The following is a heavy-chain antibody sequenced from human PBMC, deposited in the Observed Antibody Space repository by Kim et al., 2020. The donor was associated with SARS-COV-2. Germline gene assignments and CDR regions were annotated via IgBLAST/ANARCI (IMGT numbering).Heavy chain of an antibody. D-gene: IGHD3-22*01. CDR3: ARVEGYYYDSSGYSDY. V-gene: IGHV4-39*07. J-gene: IGHJ4*02. Sequence: SLKSRVTISVDTSKNQFSLKLSSVTAADTAVYYCARVEGYYYDSSGYSDYWGQGTLVTVSS.